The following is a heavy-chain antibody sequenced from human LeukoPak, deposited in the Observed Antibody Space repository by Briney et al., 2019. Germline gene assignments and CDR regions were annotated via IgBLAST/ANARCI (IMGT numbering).Heavy chain of an antibody. CDR1: GFTFSNYG. CDR3: AKDSYYDYVWGSYRYTNQFDY. V-gene: IGHV3-23*01. J-gene: IGHJ4*02. Sequence: GGSLRLSCAASGFTFSNYGMSWVRQAPGKGLKWVSGMSGSGGSTYYADSVKGRFTISRDNSKNTLYLQMNSLRAEDTAVYYCAKDSYYDYVWGSYRYTNQFDYWGQGTLATVSS. CDR2: MSGSGGST. D-gene: IGHD3-16*02.